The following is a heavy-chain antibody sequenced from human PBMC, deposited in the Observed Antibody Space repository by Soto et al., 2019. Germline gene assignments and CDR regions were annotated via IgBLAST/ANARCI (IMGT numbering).Heavy chain of an antibody. CDR3: ARRSITGTTEMFFDY. CDR1: GYTFTSYY. CDR2: INPSGGST. D-gene: IGHD1-20*01. J-gene: IGHJ4*02. V-gene: IGHV1-46*01. Sequence: ASVKVSCKASGYTFTSYYMHWVLQAPGQGLEWMGIINPSGGSTSYAQKFQGRVTMTRDTSTSTVYMELSSLRSEDTAVYYCARRSITGTTEMFFDYWGQGTLVTVSS.